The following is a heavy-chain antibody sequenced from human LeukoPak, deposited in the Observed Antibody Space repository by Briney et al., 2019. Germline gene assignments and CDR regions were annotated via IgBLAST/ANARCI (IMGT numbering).Heavy chain of an antibody. D-gene: IGHD2-2*01. CDR3: ARALDSSSSRYQAFEY. J-gene: IGHJ4*02. Sequence: PGGSLRLSCVASGFSLRNYWMSWDRQAPGKGLEWVANIKQDESEKYYVDSVKGRFTISRDNAKNSLYLQMNSLRAEDTAVYYCARALDSSSSRYQAFEYWGQGTLVTVSS. CDR1: GFSLRNYW. V-gene: IGHV3-7*01. CDR2: IKQDESEK.